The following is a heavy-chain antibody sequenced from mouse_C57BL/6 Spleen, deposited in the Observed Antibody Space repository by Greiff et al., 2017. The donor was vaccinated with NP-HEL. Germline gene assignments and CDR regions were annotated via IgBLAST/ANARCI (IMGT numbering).Heavy chain of an antibody. Sequence: QVQLQQPGAELVMPGASVKLSCKASGYTFTSYWMHWVKQRPGQGLEWIGEIDPSDSYTNYNQKFKGKSTLTVDKSSSPAYMQLSSLTSEDSAVYDCARGVVSPWFAYWGQGTLVTVSA. J-gene: IGHJ3*01. D-gene: IGHD1-1*02. V-gene: IGHV1-69*01. CDR3: ARGVVSPWFAY. CDR2: IDPSDSYT. CDR1: GYTFTSYW.